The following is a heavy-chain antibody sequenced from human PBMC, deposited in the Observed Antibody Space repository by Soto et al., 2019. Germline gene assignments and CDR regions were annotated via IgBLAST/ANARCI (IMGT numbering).Heavy chain of an antibody. CDR1: GGSISSCVYS. V-gene: IGHV4-30-2*01. CDR2: IYHSGST. CDR3: ATQGFYRMGV. J-gene: IGHJ6*02. Sequence: SETLSLTCAVYGGSISSCVYSWSWIRQPPGKGLEWIGYIYHSGSTYYNPSLKSRVTISVDRSKNQFPLKLNSVTAADTAMFYCATQGFYRMGVWGRGTTVTVSS.